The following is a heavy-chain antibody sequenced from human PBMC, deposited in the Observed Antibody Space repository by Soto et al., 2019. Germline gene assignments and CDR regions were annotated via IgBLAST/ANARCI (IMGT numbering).Heavy chain of an antibody. CDR1: GFTFSSYA. J-gene: IGHJ4*02. CDR2: ISGSGGST. Sequence: GGSLRLSCAASGFTFSSYAMSWVRQAPGKGLEWVSAISGSGGSTYYADSVKGRFTISRDNSKNTLYLQMNSLRAEDTAVYYCAKVGSIAARMAPLYYFEYRGQGTLVTVS. CDR3: AKVGSIAARMAPLYYFEY. D-gene: IGHD6-6*01. V-gene: IGHV3-23*01.